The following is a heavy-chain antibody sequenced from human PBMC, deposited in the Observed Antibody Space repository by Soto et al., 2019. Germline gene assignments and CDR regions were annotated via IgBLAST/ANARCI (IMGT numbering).Heavy chain of an antibody. D-gene: IGHD2-15*01. J-gene: IGHJ4*02. CDR1: GGSISSYY. CDR2: IYYSGST. CDR3: ARYLQDCSGGSCYPEAGGCDS. V-gene: IGHV4-59*01. Sequence: QVQLQESGPGLVKPSETLSLTCTVSGGSISSYYWSWIRQPPGKGLEWIGYIYYSGSTNYNPSLKRRVNIAVDTSKNQFSLKLSSVTAADTAVYYCARYLQDCSGGSCYPEAGGCDSWGQGTLVTVSS.